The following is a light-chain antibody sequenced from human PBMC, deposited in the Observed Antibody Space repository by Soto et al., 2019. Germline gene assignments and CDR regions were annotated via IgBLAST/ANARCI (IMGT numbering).Light chain of an antibody. CDR2: EVS. CDR3: SSYTSSSPLV. Sequence: QSVLTQPASVSGSPGQSITISCTGTSSDVGAYNYVSWYQQRPGKAPKLMIHEVSNRPSGVSSRFSGSKSGDTASLTISGLQAEDEADYYCSSYTSSSPLVFGTGTKLTVL. CDR1: SSDVGAYNY. V-gene: IGLV2-14*01. J-gene: IGLJ1*01.